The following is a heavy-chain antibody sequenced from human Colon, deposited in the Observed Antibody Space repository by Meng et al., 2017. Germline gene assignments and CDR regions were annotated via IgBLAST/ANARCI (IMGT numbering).Heavy chain of an antibody. J-gene: IGHJ4*02. D-gene: IGHD2-21*02. CDR2: ISNSGSA. Sequence: QGKLQESGPGLVKPSQTLSLICSVSGGSNISGGYYWSWIRQHPQKGLEWIGYISNSGSAYYNPSLKSRVSISVDTSKNQFSLKMDTVTAADTATYYCASRPAAFRTYYFDYWGQGTLVTVSS. CDR3: ASRPAAFRTYYFDY. V-gene: IGHV4-31*02. CDR1: GGSNISGGYY.